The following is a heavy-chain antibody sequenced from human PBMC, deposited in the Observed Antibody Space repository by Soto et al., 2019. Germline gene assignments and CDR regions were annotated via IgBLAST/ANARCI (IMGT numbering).Heavy chain of an antibody. D-gene: IGHD2-15*01. J-gene: IGHJ4*02. Sequence: PGGSLSLSCAASGFSLSSYWMHWVRQAPGKGLVWVSRINNDGSDTTYADSVKGRFSISRDNAKNTVYLQMNSLRDEDTAVYYCARNLGYCSGDRCLWGQVTMVTVSS. CDR2: INNDGSDT. V-gene: IGHV3-74*01. CDR3: ARNLGYCSGDRCL. CDR1: GFSLSSYW.